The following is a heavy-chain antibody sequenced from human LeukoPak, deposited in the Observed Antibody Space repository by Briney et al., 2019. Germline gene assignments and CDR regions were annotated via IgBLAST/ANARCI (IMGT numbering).Heavy chain of an antibody. D-gene: IGHD6-6*01. V-gene: IGHV3-23*01. CDR1: GFTFSSYE. J-gene: IGHJ5*02. CDR2: ISGSGGST. Sequence: GGSLRLSCAASGFTFSSYEMNWVRQAPGKGLEWVSTISGSGGSTYYADSVKGRFTISRDNSKNTLYLQMNSLRAEDTAVYYCAKDVVRVSSKGWFDPWGQGTLVSVSS. CDR3: AKDVVRVSSKGWFDP.